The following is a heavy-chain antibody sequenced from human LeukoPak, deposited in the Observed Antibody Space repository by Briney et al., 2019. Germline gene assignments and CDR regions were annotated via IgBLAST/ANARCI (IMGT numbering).Heavy chain of an antibody. CDR1: GFTFSSYE. D-gene: IGHD2-2*01. CDR2: ISSSSNTM. Sequence: GGSLRLSCAASGFTFSSYEMNWVRQAPGKGLEWVSYISSSSNTMYHADSVKGRFTISRDNAKNSLYLQMNSLRAEDTAVYYCATTYQPLLRRTDFWGQGTLVTVSP. CDR3: ATTYQPLLRRTDF. V-gene: IGHV3-48*03. J-gene: IGHJ4*02.